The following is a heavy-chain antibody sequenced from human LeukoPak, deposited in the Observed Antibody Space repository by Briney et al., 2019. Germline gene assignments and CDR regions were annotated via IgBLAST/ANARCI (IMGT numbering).Heavy chain of an antibody. D-gene: IGHD6-13*01. CDR2: FDPEDGET. Sequence: ASVKVSCKVSGYTLTELSMHWVRQAPGKGLEWMGGFDPEDGETIYAQKFQGRVTMTEDTSTDTAYMELSSLRSEDTAVYYCATYSSSWWIDAFDIWGQGTMVTVSS. CDR1: GYTLTELS. V-gene: IGHV1-24*01. CDR3: ATYSSSWWIDAFDI. J-gene: IGHJ3*02.